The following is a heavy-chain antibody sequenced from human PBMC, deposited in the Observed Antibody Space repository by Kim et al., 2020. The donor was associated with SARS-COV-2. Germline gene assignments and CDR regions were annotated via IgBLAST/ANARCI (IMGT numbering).Heavy chain of an antibody. CDR3: ARLLHLLYWFDP. Sequence: YCNPSLKSRGTISVDTSKNQFSLKLSSVTAADTAVHYCARLLHLLYWFDPWGQGTLVTVSS. V-gene: IGHV4-31*02. D-gene: IGHD3-10*01. J-gene: IGHJ5*02.